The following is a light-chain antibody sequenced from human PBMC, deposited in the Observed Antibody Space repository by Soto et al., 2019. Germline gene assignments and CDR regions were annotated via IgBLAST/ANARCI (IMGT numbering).Light chain of an antibody. CDR2: EVN. J-gene: IGLJ1*01. CDR3: SSFSSSSTPDV. V-gene: IGLV2-14*01. CDR1: STDVGGYKY. Sequence: QTALTQPASVSGSPGQSITISCTGTSTDVGGYKYVSWYQQHPGTAPKLMIFEVNGRPSGVSDRFSGPKSGNTASLTISGLQPEDEADYYCSSFSSSSTPDVFGTGTKLTVL.